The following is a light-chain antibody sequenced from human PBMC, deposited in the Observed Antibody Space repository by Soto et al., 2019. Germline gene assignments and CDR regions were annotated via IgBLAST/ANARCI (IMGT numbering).Light chain of an antibody. CDR1: QGISTY. V-gene: IGKV1-39*01. CDR2: AAS. Sequence: QMTQSTTSLSAPVGDRVTITCRASQGISTYLNWYQQKPGKAPKVLIYAASSLQSGVPSRFSGSGSETDFTLTISSLQPEDFATYSCQQSNSSTWTFGQGTKVDIK. J-gene: IGKJ1*01. CDR3: QQSNSSTWT.